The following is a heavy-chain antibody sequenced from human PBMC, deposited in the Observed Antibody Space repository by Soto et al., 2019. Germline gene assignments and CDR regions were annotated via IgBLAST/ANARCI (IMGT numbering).Heavy chain of an antibody. CDR3: ARDSTLYFNGMDV. CDR2: ISYDGSNK. Sequence: PGGSLRLSCAASGFTFSSYAMHWVRQAPGKGLEWVAVISYDGSNKYYADSVKGRFTISRDNSKNTLYLQMNSLRAEDTAVYYCARDSTLYFNGMDVWGQGTTVTVSS. D-gene: IGHD3-10*01. CDR1: GFTFSSYA. J-gene: IGHJ6*02. V-gene: IGHV3-30-3*01.